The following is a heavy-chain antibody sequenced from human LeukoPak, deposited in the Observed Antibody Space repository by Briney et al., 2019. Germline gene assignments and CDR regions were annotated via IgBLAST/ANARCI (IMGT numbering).Heavy chain of an antibody. CDR3: ASSYYYGSGSYCTPFDY. CDR1: GGSISSYY. CDR2: IYYSGST. V-gene: IGHV4-59*01. Sequence: PSETLSLTCTVSGGSISSYYWSWIRQPPGKGLEWIGYIYYSGSTNYNPSLKSRVTISVDTSKNQFSLKLSSVTAADTAVYYCASSYYYGSGSYCTPFDYWGQGTLVTVSS. J-gene: IGHJ4*02. D-gene: IGHD3-10*01.